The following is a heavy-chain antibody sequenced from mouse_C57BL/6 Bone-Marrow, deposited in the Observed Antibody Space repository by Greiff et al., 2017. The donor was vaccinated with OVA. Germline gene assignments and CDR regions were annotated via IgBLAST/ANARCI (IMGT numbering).Heavy chain of an antibody. CDR3: ARKGDCFDY. CDR2: IYPRSGNT. CDR1: GYTFTSYG. J-gene: IGHJ2*01. V-gene: IGHV1-81*01. Sequence: QVQLQQPGAELARPGASVKLSCKASGYTFTSYGISWVKQRTGQGLEWIGEIYPRSGNTYYNEKFKGKATLTADKSSSTAYMELRSLTSGDSAVYFCARKGDCFDYWGQGTTLTVSS.